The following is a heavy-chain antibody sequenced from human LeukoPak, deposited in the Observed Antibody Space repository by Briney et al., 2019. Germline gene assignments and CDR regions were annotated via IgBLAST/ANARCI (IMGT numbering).Heavy chain of an antibody. CDR1: GFTFDDYA. Sequence: PGGSRRLSCAASGFTFDDYAMHWVRQAPGKGLEWVSGISWNSGGIHYADSVKGRFTISRDNAKNSLYLQMNSLRAEDTALYYCAKDWYSSTWYYFDYWGQGILVTVSS. D-gene: IGHD6-13*01. V-gene: IGHV3-9*01. J-gene: IGHJ4*02. CDR3: AKDWYSSTWYYFDY. CDR2: ISWNSGGI.